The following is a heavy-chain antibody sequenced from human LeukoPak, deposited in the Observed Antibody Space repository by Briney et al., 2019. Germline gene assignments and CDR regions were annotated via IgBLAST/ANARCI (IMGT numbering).Heavy chain of an antibody. D-gene: IGHD3-9*01. CDR3: AHSSRFDWLTDAFDI. CDR1: GFSLSTSGVG. J-gene: IGHJ3*02. Sequence: SGPTLVNPTQTLTPTCTFSGFSLSTSGVGVGWIRQPPGKALEWLALIYWDDDKRYSPSLKSRLTITKDTSKNQVVLTMTNMDPVDTTTYYCAHSSRFDWLTDAFDIWGQGTMVTVSS. V-gene: IGHV2-5*02. CDR2: IYWDDDK.